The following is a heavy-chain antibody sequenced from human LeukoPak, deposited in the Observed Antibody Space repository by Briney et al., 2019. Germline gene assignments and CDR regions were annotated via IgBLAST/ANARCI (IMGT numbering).Heavy chain of an antibody. CDR3: ARFHTYSDRYDFWSGYHHYFDY. D-gene: IGHD3-3*01. CDR1: GGSFSGYY. Sequence: SETLSLTCAVYGGSFSGYYWSWIRQPPGKGLEWIGEINHSGSTNYIPSLKSRVTISVDTSKNQFSLKLSSVTAADTAVYYCARFHTYSDRYDFWSGYHHYFDYWGQGTLVTVSS. CDR2: INHSGST. J-gene: IGHJ4*02. V-gene: IGHV4-34*01.